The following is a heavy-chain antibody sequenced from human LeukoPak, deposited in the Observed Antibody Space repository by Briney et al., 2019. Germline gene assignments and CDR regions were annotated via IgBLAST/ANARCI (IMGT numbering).Heavy chain of an antibody. J-gene: IGHJ4*02. CDR3: AKTRRYSYGHGFDY. V-gene: IGHV3-30*18. Sequence: GRSLRLSCAASGFTFSSYGMHWVRQAPGKGLEWVAVISYDGSNKYYADSVKGRFTISRDNSKNTLYMQMNSLRAEDTAVYYCAKTRRYSYGHGFDYWGQGTLVTVSS. CDR2: ISYDGSNK. CDR1: GFTFSSYG. D-gene: IGHD5-18*01.